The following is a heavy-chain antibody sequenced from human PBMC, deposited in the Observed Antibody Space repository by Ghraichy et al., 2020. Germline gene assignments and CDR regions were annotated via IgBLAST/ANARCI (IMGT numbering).Heavy chain of an antibody. V-gene: IGHV4-34*01. CDR3: ARGGHNEGYYDILTGSPSPFDY. Sequence: SETLSLTCAVYGGSFSGYYWSWIRQPPGKGLEWIGEINHSGSTNYNPSLKSRVTISVDTSKNQFSLKLSSVTAADTAVYYCARGGHNEGYYDILTGSPSPFDYWGQGTLVTVSS. CDR2: INHSGST. CDR1: GGSFSGYY. J-gene: IGHJ4*02. D-gene: IGHD3-9*01.